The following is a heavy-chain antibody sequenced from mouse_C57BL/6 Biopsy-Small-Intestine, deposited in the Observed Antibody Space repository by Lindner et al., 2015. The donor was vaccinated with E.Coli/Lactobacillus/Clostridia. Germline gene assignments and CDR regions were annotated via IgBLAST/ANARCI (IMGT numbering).Heavy chain of an antibody. CDR1: GFKIKDDY. CDR2: IDPENGDT. Sequence: VQLQESGAELVRPGASVKLSCTASGFKIKDDYMHWVKQRPEQGLEWIGWIDPENGDTEYASKFQGKATITADTSSSTAYMQLSSLTSEDSAVYFCAYQLGLYYAMDYWGQGTSVTVSS. D-gene: IGHD4-1*02. J-gene: IGHJ4*01. CDR3: AYQLGLYYAMDY. V-gene: IGHV14-4*01.